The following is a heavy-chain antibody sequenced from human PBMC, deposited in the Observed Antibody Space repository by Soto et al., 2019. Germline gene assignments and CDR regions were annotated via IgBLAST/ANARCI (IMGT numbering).Heavy chain of an antibody. CDR2: INPNGGST. Sequence: ASVKVSCKASGYTFTSSYVHWVRQAPGQGLEWVAIINPNGGSTNYAQKFQGRVTITADESTSTAYMELSSLRSEDTAVYYCARAGITIFGEKNWFDPWGQGTLVTVSS. CDR3: ARAGITIFGEKNWFDP. CDR1: GYTFTSSY. J-gene: IGHJ5*02. D-gene: IGHD3-3*01. V-gene: IGHV1-46*01.